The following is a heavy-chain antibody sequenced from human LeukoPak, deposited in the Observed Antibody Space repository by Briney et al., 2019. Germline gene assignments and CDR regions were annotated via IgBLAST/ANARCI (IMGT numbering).Heavy chain of an antibody. CDR2: IYAGGTT. CDR1: GFSVSGNF. Sequence: GGSQRLSCTASGFSVSGNFMTWVRQAPGKGLEWISFIYAGGTTSCADSVKGRFTLSRNNSKNTIYLQLNSLRVEDTAVYYCARGRSRSSSGWYFDYWGQGTLVTVSS. D-gene: IGHD3-22*01. J-gene: IGHJ4*02. CDR3: ARGRSRSSSGWYFDY. V-gene: IGHV3-53*01.